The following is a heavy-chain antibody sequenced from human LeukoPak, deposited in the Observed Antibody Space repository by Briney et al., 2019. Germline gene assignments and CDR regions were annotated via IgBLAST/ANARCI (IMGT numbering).Heavy chain of an antibody. V-gene: IGHV3-30*18. CDR3: AKDNGALVVVPAANFDY. D-gene: IGHD2-2*01. Sequence: PGGSLRLSCAASGFTFISYGMHWVRQAPGKGLEWVAVISYDGSNKYYADSVKGRFTISRVNSKNTLYLQMNSLRAEDTAVYYCAKDNGALVVVPAANFDYWGQGTLVTVSS. CDR2: ISYDGSNK. J-gene: IGHJ4*02. CDR1: GFTFISYG.